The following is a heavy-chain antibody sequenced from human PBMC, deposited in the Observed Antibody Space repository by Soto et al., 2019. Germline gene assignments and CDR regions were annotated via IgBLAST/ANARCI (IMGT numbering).Heavy chain of an antibody. CDR1: GFTFSSYA. CDR2: IFHDGSDE. V-gene: IGHV3-30-3*01. Sequence: QVQLVESGGGVVQPGRSLRLSCEGSGFTFSSYAMHWVRQAPGKGLEWVAVIFHDGSDEYYADSVKGRLTVSRDNSKNALNLHLTSLKPEDTAVYYCVTAYTYGPDAFDIWGQGTMVTV. CDR3: VTAYTYGPDAFDI. D-gene: IGHD4-17*01. J-gene: IGHJ3*02.